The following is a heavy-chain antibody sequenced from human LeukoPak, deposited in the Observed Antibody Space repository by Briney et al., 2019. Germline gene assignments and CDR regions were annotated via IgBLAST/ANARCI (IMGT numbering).Heavy chain of an antibody. Sequence: GGSLRLSCAASGFTFSSYAMHWVRQAPGKGLEWVAVISYDGSNKYYADSVKGRFTISRDNSKNTLYLQMNSLRAEDTAVYYCAREYYYDSSGYSPPDYWGQGTLVTVSS. V-gene: IGHV3-30-3*01. D-gene: IGHD3-22*01. CDR2: ISYDGSNK. CDR3: AREYYYDSSGYSPPDY. CDR1: GFTFSSYA. J-gene: IGHJ4*02.